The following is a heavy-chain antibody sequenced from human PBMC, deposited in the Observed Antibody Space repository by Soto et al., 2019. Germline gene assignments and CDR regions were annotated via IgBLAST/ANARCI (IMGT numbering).Heavy chain of an antibody. Sequence: GGSLRLSCAASGFTFDDYAMHWVRQAPGKGLEWVSGISWNSGSIGYADSVKGRFTISRDNAKNSLYLQMNSLRAEDTALYYCAKDTVGSITGTNEPGWFDPWGQGTLVTVSS. CDR1: GFTFDDYA. V-gene: IGHV3-9*01. CDR3: AKDTVGSITGTNEPGWFDP. CDR2: ISWNSGSI. D-gene: IGHD1-7*01. J-gene: IGHJ5*02.